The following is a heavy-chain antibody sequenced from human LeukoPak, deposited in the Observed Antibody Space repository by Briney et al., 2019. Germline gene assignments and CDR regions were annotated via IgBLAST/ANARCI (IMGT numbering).Heavy chain of an antibody. CDR3: AKSSGGAYYYGSGSYFHYGMDV. V-gene: IGHV3-30*18. D-gene: IGHD3-10*01. J-gene: IGHJ6*02. CDR2: ISYDGSNK. Sequence: GGSLRLSCAASGFTFSSYGMHWVRQAPGKGLEWVAVISYDGSNKYYADSVKGRFTISRDNSKNTLYLQMNSLRAEDTAVYYCAKSSGGAYYYGSGSYFHYGMDVWGQGTTVTVSS. CDR1: GFTFSSYG.